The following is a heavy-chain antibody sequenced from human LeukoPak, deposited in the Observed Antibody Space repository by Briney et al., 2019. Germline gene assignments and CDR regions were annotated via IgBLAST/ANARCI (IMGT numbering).Heavy chain of an antibody. Sequence: PMASVTVSCKVSGYTLTELSMHWVRQAPGKGLEWMGGFDPEDGETIYAQKFQGRVTMTEDTSTDTAYMELSSLRSEDTAVYYCATALIPTSGSYVDYWGQGTLVTVSS. V-gene: IGHV1-24*01. CDR3: ATALIPTSGSYVDY. J-gene: IGHJ4*02. D-gene: IGHD1-26*01. CDR2: FDPEDGET. CDR1: GYTLTELS.